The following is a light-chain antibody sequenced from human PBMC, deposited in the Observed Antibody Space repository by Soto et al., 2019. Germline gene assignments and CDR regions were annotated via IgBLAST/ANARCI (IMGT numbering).Light chain of an antibody. V-gene: IGKV1-5*03. Sequence: DIQITQSPSTLSSYLEDTATITCRASQTISSWLAWYQQKPGKAPKLLIYKASTLKSGVPSRFSASGSGTDFTLTINNLQPEDFATYYCQQSNTLPITFGQGTRLEIK. J-gene: IGKJ5*01. CDR2: KAS. CDR1: QTISSW. CDR3: QQSNTLPIT.